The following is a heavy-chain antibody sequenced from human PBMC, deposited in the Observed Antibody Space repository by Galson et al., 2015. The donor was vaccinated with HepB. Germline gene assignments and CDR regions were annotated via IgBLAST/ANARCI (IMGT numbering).Heavy chain of an antibody. D-gene: IGHD4-23*01. CDR3: ARRSGGKGEY. CDR1: GFTFSSYA. CDR2: ISGSGGST. Sequence: SLRLSCAASGFTFSSYAMSWVRQAPGKGLEWVSGISGSGGSTYHADSAKGRFTISRDNSKNTLYLQMNSLRAEDTAVYYCARRSGGKGEYWGQGTLVTVSS. V-gene: IGHV3-23*01. J-gene: IGHJ4*02.